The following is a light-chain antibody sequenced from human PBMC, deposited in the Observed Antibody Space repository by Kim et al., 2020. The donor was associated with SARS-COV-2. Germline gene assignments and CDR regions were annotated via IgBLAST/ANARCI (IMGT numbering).Light chain of an antibody. V-gene: IGKV3-15*01. CDR2: GAS. CDR3: QQYKHWTVT. CDR1: QSVSSN. Sequence: EIVLTQSPATLSLSPGERATLSCRASQSVSSNLAWYQQKPGQAPRLLIYGASTRATGIPGRFSGSGSGTEFTLTISSLQSEDFAVYYCQQYKHWTVTFGGGTKVDIK. J-gene: IGKJ4*01.